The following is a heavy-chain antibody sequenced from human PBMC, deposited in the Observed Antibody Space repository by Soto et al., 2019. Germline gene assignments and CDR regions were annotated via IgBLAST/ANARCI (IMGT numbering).Heavy chain of an antibody. D-gene: IGHD2-15*01. Sequence: GGSLRLSCAASGFTFSSYDMHWVRQATGKGLEWVSAIGTAGDTYYPGSVKGRFTISRENAKNSLYLQMNSLRAGDTAVYYCARVRGRAAYYGMDVWGQGTTVTVSS. CDR1: GFTFSSYD. J-gene: IGHJ6*02. V-gene: IGHV3-13*04. CDR2: IGTAGDT. CDR3: ARVRGRAAYYGMDV.